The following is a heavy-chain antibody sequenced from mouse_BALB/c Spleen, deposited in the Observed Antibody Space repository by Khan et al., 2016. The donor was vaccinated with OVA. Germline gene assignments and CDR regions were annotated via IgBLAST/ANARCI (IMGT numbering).Heavy chain of an antibody. CDR3: ARQPYYHYYIMDY. Sequence: QVQLKQSGPGLVAPSQSLSITCTISGFSLTNYGVHWVRQPPGKGLEWLVVIWSDGSTTYNSPINSSLSISKDNSKSQVFLKMNRLQADDTAMYYCARQPYYHYYIMDYWGQGTSVTVSS. CDR2: IWSDGST. CDR1: GFSLTNYG. D-gene: IGHD2-10*01. J-gene: IGHJ4*01. V-gene: IGHV2-6-1*01.